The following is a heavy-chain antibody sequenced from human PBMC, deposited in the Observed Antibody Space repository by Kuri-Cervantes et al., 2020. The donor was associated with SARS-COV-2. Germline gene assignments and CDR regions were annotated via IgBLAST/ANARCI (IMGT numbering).Heavy chain of an antibody. D-gene: IGHD3-22*01. J-gene: IGHJ4*02. V-gene: IGHV4-34*01. CDR1: GGSFSGYY. CDR3: ARASRLNSSGYYYSDPLLYFDY. CDR2: INHSGST. Sequence: SETLSLTRAVYGGSFSGYYWSWIRQPPGKGLEWIGEINHSGSTNYNPSLKSRVTISVDTSKNQFSLKLSSVTAADTAVYYCARASRLNSSGYYYSDPLLYFDYWGQGNLVNGSS.